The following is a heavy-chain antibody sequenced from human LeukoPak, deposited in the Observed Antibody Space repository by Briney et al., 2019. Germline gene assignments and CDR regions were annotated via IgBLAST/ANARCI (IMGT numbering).Heavy chain of an antibody. CDR3: AREDPKYCSSTSCYLDY. CDR2: IIPILGIV. V-gene: IGHV1-69*04. CDR1: GGTFSSYA. J-gene: IGHJ4*02. Sequence: ASVKVSCKASGGTFSSYAISWVRQAPGQGLEWMGRIIPILGIVNYAQKFQGRVTITADKSTSTAYMELSSLRSEDTAVYYCAREDPKYCSSTSCYLDYWGQGTLVTVSS. D-gene: IGHD2-2*01.